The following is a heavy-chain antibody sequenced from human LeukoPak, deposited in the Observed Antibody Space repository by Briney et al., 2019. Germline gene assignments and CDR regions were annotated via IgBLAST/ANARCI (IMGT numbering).Heavy chain of an antibody. J-gene: IGHJ4*02. V-gene: IGHV3-7*01. Sequence: GGSLRLSCAASGFTFRSYWMSWVRQAPGKGLEWVANIKQDESEKYYVDSVKGRFTISRDNAENSPFLQMNSLRAEDTAVYYCARRDSRGQYYFDYWGPGALVTVSS. CDR2: IKQDESEK. CDR3: ARRDSRGQYYFDY. D-gene: IGHD6-19*01. CDR1: GFTFRSYW.